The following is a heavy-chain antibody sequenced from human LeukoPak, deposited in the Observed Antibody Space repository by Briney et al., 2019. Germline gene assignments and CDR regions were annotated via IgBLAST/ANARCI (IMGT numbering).Heavy chain of an antibody. V-gene: IGHV1-46*01. CDR3: ARSRGIRNYMDV. D-gene: IGHD3-3*02. Sequence: ASVKVSCKASGYTFTSYYMHWVRQAPGQGLEWMGIINPSGGSTSYAQKVQGRVTMTRDMSTSTVYMELSSLRSEDTAVYYCARSRGIRNYMDVWGKGTTVTVSS. CDR1: GYTFTSYY. CDR2: INPSGGST. J-gene: IGHJ6*03.